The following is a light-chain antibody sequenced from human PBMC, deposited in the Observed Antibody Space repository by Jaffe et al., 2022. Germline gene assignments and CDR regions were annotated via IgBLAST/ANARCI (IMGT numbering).Light chain of an antibody. J-gene: IGLJ3*02. Sequence: QSALTQPASVSGSLGQSITISCTGTSSDVGTYNLVSWYQQHPGKAPKLIIFEGTKRPSGVPNRFSGSKSGNTASLTISGLQAEDEASYHCCSYVGGSTFWVFGGGTTLSVL. CDR2: EGT. V-gene: IGLV2-23*01. CDR3: CSYVGGSTFWV. CDR1: SSDVGTYNL.